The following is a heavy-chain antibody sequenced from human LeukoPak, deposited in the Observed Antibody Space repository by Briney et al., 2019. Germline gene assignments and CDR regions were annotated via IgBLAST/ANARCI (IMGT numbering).Heavy chain of an antibody. D-gene: IGHD4-17*01. Sequence: PGGSLRLSCTTSGFTFSNFAMSWVRQAPGEGLGWVSIISGSGADTFYTDSVKGRFTISRDNSMNTLYLQMNSLRAEDTAVYYCAKPHGVGYLGQGTLVTVSS. J-gene: IGHJ4*02. CDR2: ISGSGADT. CDR3: AKPHGVGY. CDR1: GFTFSNFA. V-gene: IGHV3-23*01.